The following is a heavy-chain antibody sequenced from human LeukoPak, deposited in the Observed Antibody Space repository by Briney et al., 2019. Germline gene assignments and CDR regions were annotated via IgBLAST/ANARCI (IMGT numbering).Heavy chain of an antibody. CDR2: IYSGGST. Sequence: GGSLRLSCAASGFTVSNNYMSWVRQAPGKGLEWVTVIYSGGSTFYADSVKGRFTISRDNSKNTLYLQMNSLRAEDTAVYYCAGYPYSSSWYEYWGQGTLVTVSS. D-gene: IGHD6-13*01. J-gene: IGHJ4*02. CDR3: AGYPYSSSWYEY. V-gene: IGHV3-66*01. CDR1: GFTVSNNY.